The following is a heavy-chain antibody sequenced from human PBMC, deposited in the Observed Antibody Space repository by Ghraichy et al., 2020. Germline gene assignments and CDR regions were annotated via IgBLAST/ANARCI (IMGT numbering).Heavy chain of an antibody. V-gene: IGHV3-48*03. CDR3: ARVVRAINSGWQVGGDH. Sequence: GSLRLSCAASGFTFSSYEMNWVRQAPGKGLEWISYISSSGSTVYYADSVKGRFTISRDNAKNSLYLQMNSLRAEDTAVYYCARVVRAINSGWQVGGDHWGQGTLVTVSS. CDR1: GFTFSSYE. CDR2: ISSSGSTV. D-gene: IGHD6-19*01. J-gene: IGHJ4*02.